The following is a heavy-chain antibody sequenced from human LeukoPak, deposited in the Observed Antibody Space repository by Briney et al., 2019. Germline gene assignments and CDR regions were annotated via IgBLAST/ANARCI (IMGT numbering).Heavy chain of an antibody. Sequence: GGSLRLSCAASGFTFSSYAMSWVRQAPGKGLEWVSAISGSGGSTYYADSVKGRFTISRDNSKNTLYLQMNSLRAEDTAVYYCAKACLGEGTLRRSMPPFDYWGQGTLVTVSS. CDR1: GFTFSSYA. V-gene: IGHV3-23*01. CDR3: AKACLGEGTLRRSMPPFDY. J-gene: IGHJ4*02. D-gene: IGHD4-17*01. CDR2: ISGSGGST.